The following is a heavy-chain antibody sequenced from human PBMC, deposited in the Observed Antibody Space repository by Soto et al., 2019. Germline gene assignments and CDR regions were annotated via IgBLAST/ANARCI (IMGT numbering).Heavy chain of an antibody. Sequence: GGSLRLSCAVSGLTVSSNYMSWVRQAPGKGLEWVSVIYVDDSTYYADSVKGRFTISRDTSKNTLYLQMNSVRAEDTAVYYCARVNGDFWSGYYPEYYYGMDVWGQGTTVTVSS. CDR1: GLTVSSNY. D-gene: IGHD3-3*01. J-gene: IGHJ6*02. V-gene: IGHV3-53*01. CDR2: IYVDDST. CDR3: ARVNGDFWSGYYPEYYYGMDV.